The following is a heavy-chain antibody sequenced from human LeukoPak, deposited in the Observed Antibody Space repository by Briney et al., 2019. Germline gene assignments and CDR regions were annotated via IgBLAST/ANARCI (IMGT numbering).Heavy chain of an antibody. V-gene: IGHV3-30-3*01. CDR3: ARGWLERPDY. J-gene: IGHJ4*02. CDR2: ISYDGTNK. CDR1: GFTFSSYA. Sequence: PGGSLRLSCAASGFTFSSYAMHWVRQAPGKGLEWVAVISYDGTNKYYADSVKGRFTISRDNSKNTMYVQMNSLRAEDTAMYYCARGWLERPDYWGQGTLVTVSS. D-gene: IGHD6-19*01.